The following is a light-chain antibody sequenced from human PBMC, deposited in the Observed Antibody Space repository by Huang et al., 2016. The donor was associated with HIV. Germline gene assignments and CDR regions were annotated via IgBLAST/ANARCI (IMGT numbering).Light chain of an antibody. J-gene: IGKJ1*01. CDR3: QQYALSPWT. CDR2: AAS. Sequence: EIVLTQSPGTLFLSPGQRLTLSCRASQTVSNDYLAWYQQKPGQSPRLLIYAASTRAAGIPDRFSGSGSATDFILTVSRLEPEDSAVYYCQQYALSPWTFGHGTKVEI. CDR1: QTVSNDY. V-gene: IGKV3-20*01.